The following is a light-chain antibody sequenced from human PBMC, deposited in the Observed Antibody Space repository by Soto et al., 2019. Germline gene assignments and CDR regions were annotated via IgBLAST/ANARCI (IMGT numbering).Light chain of an antibody. CDR1: SSDVAVYNY. CDR3: TSFTTTNPWV. CDR2: GVN. J-gene: IGLJ3*02. Sequence: QSVLTQPASVSGSPGQSITISCTGTSSDVAVYNYVSWFQQHPGKAPKLIIFGVNNRPSGVSDRFSGSKSGNTASLTISGLQPEDEADYYCTSFTTTNPWVFGGGTKVTVL. V-gene: IGLV2-14*01.